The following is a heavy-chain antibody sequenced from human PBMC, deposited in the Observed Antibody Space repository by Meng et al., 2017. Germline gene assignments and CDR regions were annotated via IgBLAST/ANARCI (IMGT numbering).Heavy chain of an antibody. Sequence: HLQRQESGPGLGKPSETLSLTCTVSCGSISSSSYYWGWIRQPPGKGLEWIGSIYYSGSTYYNPSLKSRVTISVDTSKNQFSLKLSSVTAADTAVYYCARGHNDYGDYPNWFDPWGQGTLVTVSS. D-gene: IGHD4-17*01. CDR2: IYYSGST. V-gene: IGHV4-39*07. CDR1: CGSISSSSYY. CDR3: ARGHNDYGDYPNWFDP. J-gene: IGHJ5*02.